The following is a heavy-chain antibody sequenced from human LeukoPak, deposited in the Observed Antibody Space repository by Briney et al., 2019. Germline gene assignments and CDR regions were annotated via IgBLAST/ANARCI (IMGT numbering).Heavy chain of an antibody. CDR1: GGSFNSYY. J-gene: IGHJ3*02. V-gene: IGHV4-59*08. CDR2: IYYSGST. CDR3: ARLGLFGGNSVYDAFSI. D-gene: IGHD4-23*01. Sequence: KPSETLSLTRTVSGGSFNSYYWSWIRQPPGKGLEWIGSIYYSGSTNYNPYLKSRATISVDTSKNQFSLKLSSVTAADAAVYYCARLGLFGGNSVYDAFSIWGQGTMVTVSS.